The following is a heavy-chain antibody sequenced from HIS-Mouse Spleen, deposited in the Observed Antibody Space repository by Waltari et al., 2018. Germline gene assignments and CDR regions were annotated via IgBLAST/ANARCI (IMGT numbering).Heavy chain of an antibody. D-gene: IGHD6-13*01. CDR1: GGSISSSSYY. CDR2: IYDSGGT. J-gene: IGHJ2*01. V-gene: IGHV4-39*07. CDR3: AREIPYSSSWYDWYFDL. Sequence: QLQLQESGPGLVKPSETLSLTCTVSGGSISSSSYYWGWIRQPPGKGLEWIVSIYDSGGTYYSPSLKSRVTISVDTSKNQFSLKLSSVTAADTAVYYCAREIPYSSSWYDWYFDLWGRGTLVTVSS.